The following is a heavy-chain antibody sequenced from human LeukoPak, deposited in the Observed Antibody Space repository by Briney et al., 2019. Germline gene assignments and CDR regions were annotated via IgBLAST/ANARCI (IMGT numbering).Heavy chain of an antibody. CDR2: IRDDGSTK. CDR1: GFTFSSYG. J-gene: IGHJ4*02. Sequence: GFSLTLPCVASGFTFSSYGMSWVRQAPGKGLEGVAFIRDDGSTKYYADPVNGRCTIFRDNSKNTLYVQINSLRAEDTAVYYCAKDGVPNRYCGQNYFDYWGQGTLVTVSS. V-gene: IGHV3-30*02. CDR3: AKDGVPNRYCGQNYFDY. D-gene: IGHD2-8*01.